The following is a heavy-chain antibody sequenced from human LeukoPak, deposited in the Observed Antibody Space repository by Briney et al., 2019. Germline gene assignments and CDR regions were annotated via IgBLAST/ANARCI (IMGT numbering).Heavy chain of an antibody. V-gene: IGHV4-61*02. D-gene: IGHD5-24*01. CDR2: IYTSGTT. CDR1: GGSISSGSYY. Sequence: PSETLSLTCTVSGGSISSGSYYWSWIRQPAGKGLEWTGRIYTSGTTNYNPSLKSRVTISVDTSKNQLSLELSSVTAADTAVYFCARARDGYSNFFDYWGQGTLVSVSS. CDR3: ARARDGYSNFFDY. J-gene: IGHJ4*02.